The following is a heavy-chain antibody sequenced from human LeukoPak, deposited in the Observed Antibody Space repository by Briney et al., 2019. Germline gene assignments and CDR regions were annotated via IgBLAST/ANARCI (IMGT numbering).Heavy chain of an antibody. V-gene: IGHV3-9*01. D-gene: IGHD3-16*01. CDR1: GFTFDDSA. J-gene: IGHJ4*02. CDR3: AKAPGGLRGNPFDF. Sequence: SLRLSCAASGFTFDDSAMHWVRQAPGKGLEWVSGISWNGGTTVYADSVQGRFTISRDNAKNSLYLQMNSLRPEDTALYYCAKAPGGLRGNPFDFWGQGTLVTVSS. CDR2: ISWNGGTT.